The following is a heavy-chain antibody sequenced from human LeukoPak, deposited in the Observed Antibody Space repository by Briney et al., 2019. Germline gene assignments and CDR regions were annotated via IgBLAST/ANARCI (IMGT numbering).Heavy chain of an antibody. V-gene: IGHV1-18*01. CDR2: ISAYNGNT. CDR3: ARYYYDSSGYYYPDY. Sequence: ASVKVSCKASGYTFTSYGISWVRQAPGQGLEWMGWISAYNGNTNYAQKLQGRVTMTTDTSTSTAYMELRGLRSDDTAVYYCARYYYDSSGYYYPDYWGQGTLVTVSS. CDR1: GYTFTSYG. J-gene: IGHJ4*02. D-gene: IGHD3-22*01.